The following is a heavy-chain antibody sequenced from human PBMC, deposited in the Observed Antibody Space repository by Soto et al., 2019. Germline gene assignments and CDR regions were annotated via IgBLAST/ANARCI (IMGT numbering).Heavy chain of an antibody. D-gene: IGHD3-22*01. V-gene: IGHV3-23*01. CDR2: ISGSGGST. CDR3: AKDGVGTYYDSSGYSGLFDY. Sequence: GGSLRLSCAASGFTFSSYAMSWVRQAPGKGLEWVSAISGSGGSTYYADSVKGRFTISRDNSKNTLYLQMNSLRAEDTAVYYFAKDGVGTYYDSSGYSGLFDYWGQGTLVTVSS. J-gene: IGHJ4*02. CDR1: GFTFSSYA.